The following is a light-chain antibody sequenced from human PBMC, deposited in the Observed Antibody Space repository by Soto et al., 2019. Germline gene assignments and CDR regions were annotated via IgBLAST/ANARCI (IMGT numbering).Light chain of an antibody. V-gene: IGKV3-20*01. CDR3: QQYGSSPST. CDR1: QSVSSNY. Sequence: EIVLTQSPGTLCLSQGERATLSCRASQSVSSNYLAWYQQKPGQAPSLLIYGASDRATGIPDRFSGSGSGTDFTLTISRLEPEDFALYYCQQYGSSPSTFGQGTKVEIK. CDR2: GAS. J-gene: IGKJ2*02.